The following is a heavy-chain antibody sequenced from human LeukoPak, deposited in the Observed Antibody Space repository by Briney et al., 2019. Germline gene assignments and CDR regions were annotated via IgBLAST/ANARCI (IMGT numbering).Heavy chain of an antibody. Sequence: SETLSLTCSVSGGSISSSSYCWGWIRQPPGKGLEWIGEINHSGSTNYNPSLKSRVTISVDTSKNQFSLKLSSVTAADTAVYYCARGRSYYDFWSGYYSPRDVDTATYYWGQGTLVTVSS. V-gene: IGHV4-39*07. CDR2: INHSGST. CDR3: ARGRSYYDFWSGYYSPRDVDTATYY. J-gene: IGHJ4*02. CDR1: GGSISSSSYC. D-gene: IGHD3-3*01.